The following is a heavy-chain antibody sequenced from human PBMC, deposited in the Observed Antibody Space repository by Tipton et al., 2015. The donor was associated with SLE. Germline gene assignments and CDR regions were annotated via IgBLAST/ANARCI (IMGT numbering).Heavy chain of an antibody. V-gene: IGHV3-21*01. Sequence: SLRLSCAASGFTFSSYSMNWVRQAPGKGLEWVSSISITSSYIYYADSVKGRFTISRDNAKNSLYLQMNSLRAEDTAVYYCARVYSSSWYDASDIWGQGTMVTVSS. CDR2: ISITSSYI. D-gene: IGHD6-13*01. J-gene: IGHJ3*02. CDR3: ARVYSSSWYDASDI. CDR1: GFTFSSYS.